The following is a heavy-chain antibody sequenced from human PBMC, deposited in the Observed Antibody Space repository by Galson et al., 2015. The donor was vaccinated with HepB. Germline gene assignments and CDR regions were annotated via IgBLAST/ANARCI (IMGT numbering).Heavy chain of an antibody. Sequence: SLRLSCAAAGYTFSSYAMPWVRQAPGKGLEWVAVISYDGSNKYYADSVKGRFTMSRDNFKNTLYLQMNSLRADDTAVYYCARDVMPEVQLALFDYWGQGTLVTVSS. V-gene: IGHV3-30-3*01. D-gene: IGHD2/OR15-2a*01. J-gene: IGHJ4*02. CDR3: ARDVMPEVQLALFDY. CDR2: ISYDGSNK. CDR1: GYTFSSYA.